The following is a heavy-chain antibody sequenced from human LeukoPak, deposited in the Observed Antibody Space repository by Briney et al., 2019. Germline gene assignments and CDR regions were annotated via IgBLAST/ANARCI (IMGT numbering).Heavy chain of an antibody. CDR2: IGITSEYI. CDR3: AKDPNGDYVGAFDT. CDR1: GFTITAYA. V-gene: IGHV3-23*01. D-gene: IGHD4-17*01. Sequence: PGGSLRLSCAASGFTITAYAMSWVRQRPAEGLEWVSGIGITSEYIHYADSVKGRFTISSDKSKNTVYLEMSSLRAEDGAVYYCAKDPNGDYVGAFDTWGQGTMVIVSS. J-gene: IGHJ3*02.